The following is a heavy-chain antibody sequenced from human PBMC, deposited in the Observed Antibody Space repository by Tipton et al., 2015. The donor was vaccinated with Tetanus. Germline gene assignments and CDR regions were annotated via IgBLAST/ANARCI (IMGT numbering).Heavy chain of an antibody. V-gene: IGHV4-39*02. CDR2: IYHSGTT. D-gene: IGHD3-22*01. CDR3: ARDLSGFLFDAFDL. Sequence: LRLSCTVSGGSISSSNYYWGWIRQPPGKGLEWIGSIYHSGTTYYKPSLRSRVTMSVDTSKIQFSLKLSSVTAADTAVYYCARDLSGFLFDAFDLWGQGIMVTVSS. CDR1: GGSISSSNYY. J-gene: IGHJ3*01.